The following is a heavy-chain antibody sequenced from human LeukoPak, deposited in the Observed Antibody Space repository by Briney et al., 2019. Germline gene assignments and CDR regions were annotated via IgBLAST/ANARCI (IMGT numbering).Heavy chain of an antibody. J-gene: IGHJ6*02. CDR2: ISNNGRS. CDR1: GGSISHYF. D-gene: IGHD4-23*01. V-gene: IGHV4-4*07. CDR3: ARVQDRNSYYYYYGMDV. Sequence: SETLSLTCTVSGGSISHYFWSWIRQPAGQGLEWIGRISNNGRSSYNPSLKSRLTISIDTSKNQFFLKLDSVSAADTAVYYCARVQDRNSYYYYYGMDVWGQGTTVTVSS.